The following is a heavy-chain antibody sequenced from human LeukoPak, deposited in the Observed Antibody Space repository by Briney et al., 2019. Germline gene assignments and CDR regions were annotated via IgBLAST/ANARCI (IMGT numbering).Heavy chain of an antibody. CDR2: IYTSGST. CDR1: GGSISSYY. J-gene: IGHJ3*02. Sequence: SETLSLTCTVPGGSISSYYWSWIRQPAGKGLEWIGRIYTSGSTNYNPSLKSRVTISVDTSKNQFSLKLSSVTAADTAVYYCARDGTYYYDSSGPPTNFDIWGQGTMVTVPS. CDR3: ARDGTYYYDSSGPPTNFDI. V-gene: IGHV4-4*07. D-gene: IGHD3-22*01.